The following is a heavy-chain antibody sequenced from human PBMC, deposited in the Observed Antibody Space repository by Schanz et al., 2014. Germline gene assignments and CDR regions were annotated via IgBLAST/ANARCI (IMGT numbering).Heavy chain of an antibody. CDR1: GFTFSIYA. Sequence: VQLVESGGGVVRPGGSLRLSCAASGFTFSIYAMHWVRQAPGKGLEYVSAISHDGYSTYYADSVKGRFTISRDNFKGALYLQMSSLRADDTAVYYCARNRGSGGQNWYFDLWGRGTLVTVSS. CDR3: ARNRGSGGQNWYFDL. J-gene: IGHJ2*01. D-gene: IGHD1-26*01. CDR2: ISHDGYST. V-gene: IGHV3-64*04.